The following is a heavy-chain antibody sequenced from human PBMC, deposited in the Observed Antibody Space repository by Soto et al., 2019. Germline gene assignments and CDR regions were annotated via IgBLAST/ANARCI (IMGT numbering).Heavy chain of an antibody. V-gene: IGHV3-48*01. D-gene: IGHD2-2*01. CDR1: GFTFSSYS. Sequence: EVQLVESGGGLVQPGGSLRLSCAASGFTFSSYSMNWVRQAPGKGLEWVSYISSSSSTIYYADSVKGRFTISRDNAKNSLYLQKNSLRAEDTDVYYCAVVPAAHRHYGMDVWGQGTTVTVSS. J-gene: IGHJ6*02. CDR3: AVVPAAHRHYGMDV. CDR2: ISSSSSTI.